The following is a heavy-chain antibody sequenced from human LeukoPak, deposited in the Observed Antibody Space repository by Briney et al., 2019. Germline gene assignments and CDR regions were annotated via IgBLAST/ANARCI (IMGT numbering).Heavy chain of an antibody. CDR1: GYTFTSYG. CDR3: ARASLWPEGLGTDY. Sequence: ASVKVSCKASGYTFTSYGISWVRQAPGQGLEWMGWISAYNGNTNYAQKLQGRVTMPTDTSTSTAYMELRSLRSDDTAVYYCARASLWPEGLGTDYWGQGTLVTVSS. CDR2: ISAYNGNT. V-gene: IGHV1-18*01. D-gene: IGHD3-10*01. J-gene: IGHJ4*02.